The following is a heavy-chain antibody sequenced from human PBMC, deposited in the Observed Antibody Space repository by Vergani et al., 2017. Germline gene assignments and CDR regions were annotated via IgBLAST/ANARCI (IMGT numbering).Heavy chain of an antibody. CDR2: IKSDGSIT. CDR3: ARARCIETCYMSNWLDS. D-gene: IGHD3-9*01. V-gene: IGHV3-74*03. J-gene: IGHJ5*01. Sequence: DVHLAESGGGFFQPGGSLRLPCSASGFSFNSYWMHWVRHVPGKGLLWVSRIKSDGSITAYADSVKGRFTISRDNAQNTLYLQMNSLRVEDTGVYYCARARCIETCYMSNWLDSWGQGTLVTVSS. CDR1: GFSFNSYW.